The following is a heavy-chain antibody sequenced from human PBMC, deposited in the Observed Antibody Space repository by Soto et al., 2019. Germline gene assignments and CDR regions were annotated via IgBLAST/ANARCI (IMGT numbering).Heavy chain of an antibody. Sequence: EVPLLESGGGLVQPGGSLRLSCAASGFTFSNYAMSWVRQAPGKGLEWVSSISDSGVSTYYADSVKGRFTISRDNYKNTRYLQMSSLRVEDTAVYYCAKEDVGGYYYSGLWGQGTLVTVSS. CDR1: GFTFSNYA. V-gene: IGHV3-23*01. CDR2: ISDSGVST. CDR3: AKEDVGGYYYSGL. D-gene: IGHD1-26*01. J-gene: IGHJ4*02.